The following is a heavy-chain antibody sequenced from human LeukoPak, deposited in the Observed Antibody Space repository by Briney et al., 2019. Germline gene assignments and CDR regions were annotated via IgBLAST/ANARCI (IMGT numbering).Heavy chain of an antibody. CDR2: IYPGDSDT. Sequence: GESLKISCKGSGYNFTSYWIGWVRQMPGKGLEWMGIIYPGDSDTRYSPSFQGQVTISADKSISTAYLQWSSLKASDTAMYYCARLPYCSSTSCPEYYFDYWGQGTLVTVSS. D-gene: IGHD2-2*01. J-gene: IGHJ4*02. CDR3: ARLPYCSSTSCPEYYFDY. CDR1: GYNFTSYW. V-gene: IGHV5-51*01.